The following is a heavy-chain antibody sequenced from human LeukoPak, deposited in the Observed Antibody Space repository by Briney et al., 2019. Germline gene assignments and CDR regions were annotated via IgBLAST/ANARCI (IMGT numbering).Heavy chain of an antibody. CDR3: ARSTYDYDSSGYYPFDY. D-gene: IGHD3-22*01. CDR1: GYTFTTYY. J-gene: IGHJ4*02. V-gene: IGHV1-46*01. Sequence: ASVKVSCKASGYTFTTYYIHWVRQAPGQGLEWMGIINPSGGTTSYAQKFQGRVTMTRDTSTSTAYMELSSLRSEDMAVYYCARSTYDYDSSGYYPFDYWGQGTLVTVSS. CDR2: INPSGGTT.